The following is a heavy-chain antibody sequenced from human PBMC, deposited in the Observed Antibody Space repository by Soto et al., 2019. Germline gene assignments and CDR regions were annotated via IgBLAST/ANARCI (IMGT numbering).Heavy chain of an antibody. CDR1: GGSISNYY. CDR2: IYYRGST. Sequence: SETLSLTCIVSGGSISNYYWSWIRQPPGKGLEWIGYIYYRGSTNYNPSLKSRVTISVDTSKNQFSLKLSSVTAADTAVYYCARAVMVRAYCGIDVWGQGTTVTVSS. J-gene: IGHJ6*02. D-gene: IGHD3-10*01. CDR3: ARAVMVRAYCGIDV. V-gene: IGHV4-59*08.